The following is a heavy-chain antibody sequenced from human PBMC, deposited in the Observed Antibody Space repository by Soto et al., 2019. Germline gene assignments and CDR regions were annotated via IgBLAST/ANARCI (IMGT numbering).Heavy chain of an antibody. D-gene: IGHD3-22*01. V-gene: IGHV4-39*01. CDR3: ARSASHTSSYYNSFDA. Sequence: QLQLQESGPGLVKPSETLSLTCTVSGASVSSNTDYWAWIRQPPGKGLEWMVSTAYSGRTKENPSLESRVTIIVDTSDNQFSLNLNSVTAADTAVYYCARSASHTSSYYNSFDAWGQGTLVTVSS. CDR2: TAYSGRT. CDR1: GASVSSNTDY. J-gene: IGHJ5*02.